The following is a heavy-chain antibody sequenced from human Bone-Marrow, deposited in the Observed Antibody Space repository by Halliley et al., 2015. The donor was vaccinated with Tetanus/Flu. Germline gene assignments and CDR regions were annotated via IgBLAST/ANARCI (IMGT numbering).Heavy chain of an antibody. Sequence: SLRLSCTASGFTFKNFNMNWVRQAPGKGLEWVSSIRGRSDDIHYAASVKGRFAISRDNANNSLYLHMSSLGAEDTAIYYCARQPPFYDFRSGYNGYYFDSWGQGALVTVSS. J-gene: IGHJ4*02. D-gene: IGHD3-3*01. V-gene: IGHV3-21*01. CDR3: ARQPPFYDFRSGYNGYYFDS. CDR2: IRGRSDDI. CDR1: GFTFKNFN.